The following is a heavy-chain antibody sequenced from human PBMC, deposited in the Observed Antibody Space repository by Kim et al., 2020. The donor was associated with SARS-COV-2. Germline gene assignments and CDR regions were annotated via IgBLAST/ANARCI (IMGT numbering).Heavy chain of an antibody. Sequence: GGSLRLSCAASGFTFSSYAMSWVRQAPGKGLEWVSAISGSGGSTYYADSVKGRFTISRDNSKNTLYLQMNSLRAEDTAVYYCAKRLWGDIVVVPAARSNVFDYWGQGTLVTVSS. D-gene: IGHD2-2*01. V-gene: IGHV3-23*01. CDR3: AKRLWGDIVVVPAARSNVFDY. J-gene: IGHJ4*02. CDR2: ISGSGGST. CDR1: GFTFSSYA.